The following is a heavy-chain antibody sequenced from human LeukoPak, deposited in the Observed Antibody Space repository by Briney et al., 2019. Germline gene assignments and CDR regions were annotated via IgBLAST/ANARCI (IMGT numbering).Heavy chain of an antibody. CDR2: INHSGSA. V-gene: IGHV4-34*01. CDR1: GGSFSGYY. D-gene: IGHD3-10*01. CDR3: ARVGADGSGFLFDY. J-gene: IGHJ4*02. Sequence: SETLSLTCAVYGGSFSGYYWSWIRQPPGKGLEWIGEINHSGSANYNPSLKSRVTISVDTSKNQFSLKLSSVTAADTAVYYCARVGADGSGFLFDYWGQGTLVTVSS.